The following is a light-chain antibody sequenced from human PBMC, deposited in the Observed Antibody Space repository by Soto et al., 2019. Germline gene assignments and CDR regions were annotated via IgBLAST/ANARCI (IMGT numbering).Light chain of an antibody. V-gene: IGKV4-1*01. CDR2: WAS. CDR1: QSVLYSSDNKNY. Sequence: DIVMTQSPDSLAVSLGERATINCKSSQSVLYSSDNKNYLAWYQQKPGQPPKLLIYWASTRDSGVADRFSGSGSGADFTLTISRLQAEDVAVYYCQQYYTTLTFGGGTKVEIK. J-gene: IGKJ4*01. CDR3: QQYYTTLT.